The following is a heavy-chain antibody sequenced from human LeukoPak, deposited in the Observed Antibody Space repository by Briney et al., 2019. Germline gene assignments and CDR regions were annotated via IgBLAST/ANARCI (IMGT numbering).Heavy chain of an antibody. Sequence: SETLSLTCTVSGGSISTYYWSWIRQPPGKGLEWIGYISYSGSTKYNPSLKSRVTISIDTSKKQFSLNLSSVTAADTAVYYCTRHRQYDADVFDIWGQGTMVTVSS. CDR1: GGSISTYY. CDR2: ISYSGST. J-gene: IGHJ3*02. CDR3: TRHRQYDADVFDI. D-gene: IGHD2-8*01. V-gene: IGHV4-59*08.